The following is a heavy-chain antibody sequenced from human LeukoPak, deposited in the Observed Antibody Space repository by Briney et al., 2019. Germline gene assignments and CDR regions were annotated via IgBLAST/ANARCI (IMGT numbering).Heavy chain of an antibody. J-gene: IGHJ4*02. Sequence: GGSLRLLCAASGFTFSSCGFNWVRQAPGKGLEWVSSIGPTGTDRYYADSVRGRFTISRDNAKNSMYLQMDSLRDEDTAVYYCASETIGRHYDYSGQGTLLTVSS. CDR2: IGPTGTDR. D-gene: IGHD1-14*01. CDR1: GFTFSSCG. CDR3: ASETIGRHYDY. V-gene: IGHV3-21*01.